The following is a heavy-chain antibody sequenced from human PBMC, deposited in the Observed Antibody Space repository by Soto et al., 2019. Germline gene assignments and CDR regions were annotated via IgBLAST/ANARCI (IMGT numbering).Heavy chain of an antibody. J-gene: IGHJ4*02. Sequence: ASVKVSFKTSGYTFTSYDINWVRQATGQGLEWMGWMNPNSGNTAYAQKLQGRVTMTTDTSTSTAYMELRSLRSDDTAVYYCARDYMIVVVTPGYWGQGTLVTVS. CDR1: GYTFTSYD. D-gene: IGHD3-22*01. CDR3: ARDYMIVVVTPGY. V-gene: IGHV1-8*01. CDR2: MNPNSGNT.